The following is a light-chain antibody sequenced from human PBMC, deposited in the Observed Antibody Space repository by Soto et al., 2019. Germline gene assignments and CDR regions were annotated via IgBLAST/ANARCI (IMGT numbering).Light chain of an antibody. Sequence: EIVMTQSPATLSVSPGERATLSCRASQSVSSNLAWYQQKPGQAPRLLIHGASTRATGIPARFSGSGSGTEFTLTISSLQSEDFAIYYCQQYNNWPYTFGQGTTLEIK. J-gene: IGKJ2*01. V-gene: IGKV3-15*01. CDR1: QSVSSN. CDR3: QQYNNWPYT. CDR2: GAS.